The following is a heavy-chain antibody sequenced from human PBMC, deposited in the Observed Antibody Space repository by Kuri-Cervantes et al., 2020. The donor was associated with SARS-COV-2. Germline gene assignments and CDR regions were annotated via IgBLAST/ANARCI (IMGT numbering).Heavy chain of an antibody. Sequence: GESLKISCAASGFTFDDYGMNWVRQAPGKGLEWVSYISSSGSTIYYADSVKGRFTISRDNAKNSLYLQMNSLRAEDTAVYYCARRIRIAARPHYMDVWGKGTTVTVSS. CDR1: GFTFDDYG. CDR2: ISSSGSTI. V-gene: IGHV3-48*04. D-gene: IGHD6-6*01. CDR3: ARRIRIAARPHYMDV. J-gene: IGHJ6*03.